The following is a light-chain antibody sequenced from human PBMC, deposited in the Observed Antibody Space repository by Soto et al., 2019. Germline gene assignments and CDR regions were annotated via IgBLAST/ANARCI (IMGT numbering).Light chain of an antibody. J-gene: IGLJ1*01. CDR1: SSNIGAGYD. Sequence: QSVLTQSPSVSGAPGQRVTISCTGSSSNIGAGYDVHWYQQLPGTAPKLLIYGNSNRPSGVPDRFSGSKSGTSASLAITGLQAEDEADYYCQSYYSSLSGFVFGTGTKVTLL. CDR3: QSYYSSLSGFV. CDR2: GNS. V-gene: IGLV1-40*01.